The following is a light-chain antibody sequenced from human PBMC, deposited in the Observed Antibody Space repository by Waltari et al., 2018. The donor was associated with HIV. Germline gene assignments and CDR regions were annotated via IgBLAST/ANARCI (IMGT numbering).Light chain of an antibody. CDR2: DVS. CDR1: RSDVGGYTS. Sequence: QSALPQPASVSGSPGQSITIPCSGSRSDVGGYTSVSWYQQHPGKAPKLMIYDVSERPSGVSNRFSGSKSDNTASLTISGLQTEDEADYYCSSYTSSYTVIFGGGTKLTVL. V-gene: IGLV2-14*01. CDR3: SSYTSSYTVI. J-gene: IGLJ2*01.